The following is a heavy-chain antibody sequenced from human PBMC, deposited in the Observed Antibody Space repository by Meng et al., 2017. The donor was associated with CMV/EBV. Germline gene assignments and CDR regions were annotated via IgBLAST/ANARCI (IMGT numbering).Heavy chain of an antibody. D-gene: IGHD3-22*01. V-gene: IGHV4-30-4*08. CDR3: AREVVITSDWFDP. CDR2: IYYSGST. Sequence: VSGGSISSGDYYWSWIRQPPGKGLEWIGYIYYSGSTYYDPSLKSRVTISVDTSKNQFSLKLSSVTAADTAVYYCAREVVITSDWFDPWGQGTLVTVSS. CDR1: GGSISSGDYY. J-gene: IGHJ5*02.